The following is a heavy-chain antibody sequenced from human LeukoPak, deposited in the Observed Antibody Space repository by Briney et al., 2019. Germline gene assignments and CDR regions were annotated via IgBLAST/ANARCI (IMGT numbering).Heavy chain of an antibody. J-gene: IGHJ3*02. V-gene: IGHV1-18*01. CDR1: GYRFSNFG. D-gene: IGHD1-26*01. CDR3: AKVDPPIIAGARGDAFEI. CDR2: TSPYDDNP. Sequence: VASVKVSCKASGYRFSNFGFTWVRQAPGQGLEWMGWTSPYDDNPEYAKKFQGRVTMTTDTSTSTAYMELRSLRPDDTAMYYCAKVDPPIIAGARGDAFEIWGQGTLVTVSS.